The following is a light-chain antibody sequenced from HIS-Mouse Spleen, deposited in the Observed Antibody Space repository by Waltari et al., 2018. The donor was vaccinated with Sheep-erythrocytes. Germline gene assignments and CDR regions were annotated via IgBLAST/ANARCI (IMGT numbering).Light chain of an antibody. CDR3: QAWDSSTAWV. V-gene: IGLV2-11*01. Sequence: QSALTQPRSVSGSPGQSVTISCTGTSSDVGGYNYVSWYQQHPGKAPKLMIYDVSKRPSGVPDRFSGSKAGNTAYLTISGLQAEDEADYYCQAWDSSTAWVFGGGTKLTVL. CDR1: SSDVGGYNY. CDR2: DVS. J-gene: IGLJ3*02.